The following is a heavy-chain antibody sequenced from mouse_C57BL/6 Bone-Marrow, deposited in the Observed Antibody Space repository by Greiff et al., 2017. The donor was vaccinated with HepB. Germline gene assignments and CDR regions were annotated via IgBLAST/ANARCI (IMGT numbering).Heavy chain of an antibody. CDR2: IDPANGNT. V-gene: IGHV14-3*01. Sequence: VQLQQSVAELVRPGASVKLSCTASGFNIKNTYMHWVKQRPEQGLEWIGRIDPANGNTKYAPKFQGQATITADTSSNTAYLQLSSLTSEDTAIYYCAFFAYYSNRWYFDVWGTGTTVTGSS. D-gene: IGHD2-5*01. J-gene: IGHJ1*03. CDR3: AFFAYYSNRWYFDV. CDR1: GFNIKNTY.